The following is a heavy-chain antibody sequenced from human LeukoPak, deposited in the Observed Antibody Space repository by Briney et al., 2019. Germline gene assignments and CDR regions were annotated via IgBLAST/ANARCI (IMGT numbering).Heavy chain of an antibody. J-gene: IGHJ3*02. D-gene: IGHD4-17*01. Sequence: PGGSLRLSCAASGFSFSSYGMHWVRQAPGKGLEWVAFIRYDGNNEYYPDSVKGRFTISRDNSKNTLFLQMNSLRAEDTAVYYCAKDTGKINDYVFDIWGQGTMVTVSS. CDR1: GFSFSSYG. V-gene: IGHV3-30*02. CDR3: AKDTGKINDYVFDI. CDR2: IRYDGNNE.